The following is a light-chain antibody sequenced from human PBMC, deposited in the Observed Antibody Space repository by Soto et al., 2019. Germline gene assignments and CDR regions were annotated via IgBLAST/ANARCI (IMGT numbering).Light chain of an antibody. CDR2: DAS. CDR3: QQYDNLPPFT. J-gene: IGKJ3*01. CDR1: QDISNF. Sequence: DIQMTQSPSSLSASVGDRVTITCQASQDISNFLNWYQQKPGTAPTLLIYDASNLETGVPSRFSGSGSGTDFTFTISSLQPEDIATYYCQQYDNLPPFTFGPGTKVDIK. V-gene: IGKV1-33*01.